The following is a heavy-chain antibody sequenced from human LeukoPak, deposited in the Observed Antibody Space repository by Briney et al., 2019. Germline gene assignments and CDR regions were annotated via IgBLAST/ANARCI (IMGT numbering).Heavy chain of an antibody. Sequence: GGSLRLSCAASGFTFRSYDMHWVRQATGKGLEWVSGIGTAGEICYPGSVKGRFTISRENAKNSLYLQMNSLRAGDTAVYYCARAAYSSTWYSRYFDLWGRGTLVTVSS. CDR2: IGTAGEI. J-gene: IGHJ2*01. CDR3: ARAAYSSTWYSRYFDL. CDR1: GFTFRSYD. D-gene: IGHD6-13*01. V-gene: IGHV3-13*01.